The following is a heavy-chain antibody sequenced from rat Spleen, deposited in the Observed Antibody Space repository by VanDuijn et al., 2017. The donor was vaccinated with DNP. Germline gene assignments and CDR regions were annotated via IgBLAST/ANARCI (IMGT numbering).Heavy chain of an antibody. V-gene: IGHV5-20*01. J-gene: IGHJ3*01. D-gene: IGHD1-11*01. CDR1: GFTFSDYY. CDR3: ATPEEGVVSWFAY. CDR2: ISSDGSHT. Sequence: EVKLVESGGGLVQPGRSLKLSCAGSGFTFSDYYMAWVRQTPTKGLDWVASISSDGSHTYYRDSVKGRFTISRDNAKSSLFLQMDSLRSEDTATYYCATPEEGVVSWFAYWGQGTLATVSS.